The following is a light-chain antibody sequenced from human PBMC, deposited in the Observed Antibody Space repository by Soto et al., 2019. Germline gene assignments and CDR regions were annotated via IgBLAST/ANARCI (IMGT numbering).Light chain of an antibody. V-gene: IGLV2-14*02. CDR1: SSDVGSYNL. CDR3: SSYTTSNTRQIV. CDR2: EVS. J-gene: IGLJ1*01. Sequence: QSVLTQPASVSGSPGQSITISCTGTSSDVGSYNLVSWYQHHPGKAPKIMIYEVSKWPSGVSNRFSGSKSGNTASLTISGLQPEDEADYYCSSYTTSNTRQIVFGTGTKVTVL.